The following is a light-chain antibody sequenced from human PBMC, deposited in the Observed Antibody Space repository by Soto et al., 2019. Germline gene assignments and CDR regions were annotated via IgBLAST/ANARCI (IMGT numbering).Light chain of an antibody. Sequence: QSVLTQPPSASGTPGQRVTISCSGSSSNIESNTVTWYQQLPGTAPKLVIYSNNQRPSGVPDRFSGSKSGTSASLAISGLQSEDEADYYCAAWDDSLNGWVFGGGTQLTVL. CDR1: SSNIESNT. CDR3: AAWDDSLNGWV. J-gene: IGLJ3*02. CDR2: SNN. V-gene: IGLV1-44*01.